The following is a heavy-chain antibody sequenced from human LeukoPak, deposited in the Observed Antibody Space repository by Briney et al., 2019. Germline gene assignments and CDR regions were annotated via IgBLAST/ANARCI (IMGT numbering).Heavy chain of an antibody. Sequence: PSETLPLTCAVYGGYFSGYYWSWIRQPPGNGLEWIGEINHSGSTNYNPSLKSRVTISVDTSKNQFSLKLSSVTAADTAVYYCARLRAVTRSSSWLQVRRRFDYWGQGTLVTVSS. J-gene: IGHJ4*02. V-gene: IGHV4-34*01. CDR2: INHSGST. CDR1: GGYFSGYY. CDR3: ARLRAVTRSSSWLQVRRRFDY. D-gene: IGHD6-13*01.